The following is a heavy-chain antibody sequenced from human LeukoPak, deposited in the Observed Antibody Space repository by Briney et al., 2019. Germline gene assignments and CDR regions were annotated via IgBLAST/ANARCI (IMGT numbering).Heavy chain of an antibody. CDR2: IYTSGST. CDR3: ARVEGGNFDY. D-gene: IGHD2-15*01. Sequence: PSQTLSLTCTVSGGSISSGSYYWSWIRQPAGKGLEWIGRIYTSGSTNYNPSLKSRVTISVDTSKNQFSLKLSSVTAADTAVYYCARVEGGNFDYWGQGTLVTVSS. V-gene: IGHV4-61*02. J-gene: IGHJ4*02. CDR1: GGSISSGSYY.